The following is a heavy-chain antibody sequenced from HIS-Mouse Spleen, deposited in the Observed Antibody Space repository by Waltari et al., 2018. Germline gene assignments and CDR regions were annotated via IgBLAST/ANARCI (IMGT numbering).Heavy chain of an antibody. CDR3: AKLTGGVLKPTFDY. V-gene: IGHV3-23*01. CDR1: GFPFISYA. Sequence: EVQLLESGGGLVQPGGSLRRSCAASGFPFISYALSWVRRASGKGLAWVSANSGSGGSTYYADSVKGRFTISRDNSKNTLYLQMNSLRAEDTAVYYCAKLTGGVLKPTFDYWGQGTLVTVSS. J-gene: IGHJ4*02. CDR2: NSGSGGST. D-gene: IGHD7-27*01.